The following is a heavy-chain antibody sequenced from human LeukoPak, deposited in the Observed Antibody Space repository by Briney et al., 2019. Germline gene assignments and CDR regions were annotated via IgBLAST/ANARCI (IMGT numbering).Heavy chain of an antibody. CDR3: ARDYIIAAAGPFDQ. Sequence: GRSLRLSCAASGFTFSSYGMHCVRQAPGKGLEWVAVIWYDGSNKYHADSVKGRFTISRDNSKNTLYLQMNSLRAEDTAVYYCARDYIIAAAGPFDQGGQGTLVTVSS. J-gene: IGHJ5*02. CDR2: IWYDGSNK. D-gene: IGHD6-13*01. V-gene: IGHV3-33*01. CDR1: GFTFSSYG.